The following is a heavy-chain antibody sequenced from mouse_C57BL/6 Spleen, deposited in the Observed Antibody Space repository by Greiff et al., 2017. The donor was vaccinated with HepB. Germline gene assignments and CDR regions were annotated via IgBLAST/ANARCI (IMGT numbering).Heavy chain of an antibody. CDR3: ATYYYGSVFDY. CDR1: GYSFTGYY. J-gene: IGHJ2*01. Sequence: EVQLQQSGPELVKPGASVKISCKASGYSFTGYYMNWVKQSPEKSLEWIGEINPSTGGTTYNQKFKAKATLTVDKSSSTAYMQLKSLTSEDSAVYYCATYYYGSVFDYWGQGTTLTVSA. V-gene: IGHV1-42*01. D-gene: IGHD1-1*01. CDR2: INPSTGGT.